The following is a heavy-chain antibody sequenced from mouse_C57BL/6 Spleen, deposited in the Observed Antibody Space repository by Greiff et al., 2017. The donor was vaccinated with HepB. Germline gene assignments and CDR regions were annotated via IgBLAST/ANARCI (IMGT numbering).Heavy chain of an antibody. CDR3: THYYGSSHWFAY. CDR1: GYTFTDYE. J-gene: IGHJ3*01. V-gene: IGHV1-15*01. CDR2: IDPETGGT. Sequence: VQLQQSGAELVRPGASVTLSCKASGYTFTDYEMHWVKQTPVHGLEWIGAIDPETGGTAYNQKFKGKAILTADKSSSTAYMELRSLTSEDSAVYYCTHYYGSSHWFAYWGQGTLVTVSA. D-gene: IGHD1-1*01.